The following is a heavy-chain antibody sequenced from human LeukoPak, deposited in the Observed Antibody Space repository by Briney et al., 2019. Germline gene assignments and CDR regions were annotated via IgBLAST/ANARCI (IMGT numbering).Heavy chain of an antibody. V-gene: IGHV4-59*01. J-gene: IGHJ4*02. CDR1: GGSISSYY. Sequence: SETLSLTCTVSGGSISSYYWSWIRQPPGKGLEWIGYIYYSGSTNYNPSLKSRVTISVDTSKNQFSLKLSSVTAADTAVYYCARGGGSYYSPDYWGQGTLVTVSS. CDR3: ARGGGSYYSPDY. D-gene: IGHD1-26*01. CDR2: IYYSGST.